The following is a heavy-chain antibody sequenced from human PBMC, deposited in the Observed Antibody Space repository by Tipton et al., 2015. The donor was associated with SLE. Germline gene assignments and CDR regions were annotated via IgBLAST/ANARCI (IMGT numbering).Heavy chain of an antibody. CDR3: ARGGGSYYDY. D-gene: IGHD1-26*01. Sequence: TLSLTCTVSGGSISSSHYYWDWIRQPPGKGLEWLGSIYSSGGTYYNPSLKSRVTISVDTSKNQFSLELSSVTAADTAVYYCARGGGSYYDYWGQGTLVTVSS. CDR1: GGSISSSHYY. CDR2: IYSSGGT. V-gene: IGHV4-39*07. J-gene: IGHJ4*02.